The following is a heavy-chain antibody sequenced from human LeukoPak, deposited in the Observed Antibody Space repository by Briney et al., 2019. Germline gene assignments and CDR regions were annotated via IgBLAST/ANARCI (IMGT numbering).Heavy chain of an antibody. CDR3: ARKRGRIFIVGATAPFDY. V-gene: IGHV4-34*01. J-gene: IGHJ4*02. Sequence: PSETLSLTCAVYGGSFSGYYWSWIRQPPGKGLEWIGEINHSGSTNYNPSLKSRVTISVDTSKNQFSLKLSSVTAADTAVYYCARKRGRIFIVGATAPFDYWGQGTLVTVSS. CDR2: INHSGST. D-gene: IGHD1-26*01. CDR1: GGSFSGYY.